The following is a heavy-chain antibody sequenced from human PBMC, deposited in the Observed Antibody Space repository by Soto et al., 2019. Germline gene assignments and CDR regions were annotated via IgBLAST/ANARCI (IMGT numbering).Heavy chain of an antibody. CDR3: VKDYRTTSQA. J-gene: IGHJ4*02. CDR1: GFNFNIYA. CDR2: ITRNGGST. D-gene: IGHD3-16*02. Sequence: EVQLLESGGGLVQPGGSLTLSCAASGFNFNIYAMSWVRQALGKGLEWVSSITRNGGSTYYADSVKGRFTISRDNSKATLHLQMNSLRVEDTAVYFCVKDYRTTSQAWGQGTLVTVSS. V-gene: IGHV3-23*01.